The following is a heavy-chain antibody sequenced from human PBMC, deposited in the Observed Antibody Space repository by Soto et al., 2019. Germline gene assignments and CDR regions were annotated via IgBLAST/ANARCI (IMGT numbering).Heavy chain of an antibody. Sequence: PSETLSLTCTVSGGSISSYYWSWIRQPPGKGLEWIGYISYSGSTNYNSSLKSRVTISVDTSKNQFSLKLSSVTAVDTAVYYCATIAGTAGGPIDYRGQGTLVTVSS. CDR2: ISYSGST. V-gene: IGHV4-59*12. J-gene: IGHJ4*02. CDR3: ATIAGTAGGPIDY. CDR1: GGSISSYY. D-gene: IGHD6-13*01.